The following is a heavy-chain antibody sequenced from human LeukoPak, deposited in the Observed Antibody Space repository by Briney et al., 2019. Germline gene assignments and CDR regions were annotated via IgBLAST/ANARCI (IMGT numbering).Heavy chain of an antibody. V-gene: IGHV3-53*01. J-gene: IGHJ4*02. CDR1: GFTVSSNY. CDR2: IYDGGTT. CDR3: ATVAGGTYHFDL. Sequence: GGSLRLSCAASGFTVSSNYMSWVRQAPGKGLEWVSIIYDGGTTSYEDSVKGRFTISRDNSNNILYLQMSSLRAEDTAVYYCATVAGGTYHFDLWGQGALVTVSS. D-gene: IGHD1-26*01.